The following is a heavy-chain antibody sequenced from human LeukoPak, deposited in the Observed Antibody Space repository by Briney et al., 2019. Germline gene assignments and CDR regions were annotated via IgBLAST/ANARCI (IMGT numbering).Heavy chain of an antibody. CDR3: ASRSIATITLDY. CDR1: GYTITSYD. Sequence: ASVKVSCKASGYTITSYDINWVRQATGQGLEWMRWMNPNSGNTGYAQKFQGRVTITRNTSISTAYMELSSLRSEDTAVYYCASRSIATITLDYWGQGTLVTVSS. CDR2: MNPNSGNT. V-gene: IGHV1-8*03. D-gene: IGHD5-24*01. J-gene: IGHJ4*02.